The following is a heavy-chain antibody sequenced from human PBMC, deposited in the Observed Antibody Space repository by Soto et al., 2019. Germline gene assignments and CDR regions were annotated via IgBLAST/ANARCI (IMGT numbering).Heavy chain of an antibody. CDR1: GYTFTSYY. Sequence: ASVKVSCKASGYTFTSYYMHWVRQAPGQGLERMGIINPSGGSTSYAQKFQGRVTMTRDTSTSTVYMELSSLRSEDTAVYYCARAPNNKYYYDSSGFGTEFWGQGTLVTVSS. CDR2: INPSGGST. D-gene: IGHD3-22*01. V-gene: IGHV1-46*01. CDR3: ARAPNNKYYYDSSGFGTEF. J-gene: IGHJ4*02.